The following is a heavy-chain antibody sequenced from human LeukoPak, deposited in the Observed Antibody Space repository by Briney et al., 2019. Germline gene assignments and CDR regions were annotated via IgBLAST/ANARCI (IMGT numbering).Heavy chain of an antibody. D-gene: IGHD6-19*01. V-gene: IGHV3-21*01. Sequence: GGSLRLSCAASGFTFSSYSMNWVRQAPGKGLEWVSSISSSSSYIYYADSVKGRFTISRDNAKNSLYLQMNSLRAEDTAVYYCARSGSGWYYFDYWGQGTLVTVSS. J-gene: IGHJ4*02. CDR3: ARSGSGWYYFDY. CDR1: GFTFSSYS. CDR2: ISSSSSYI.